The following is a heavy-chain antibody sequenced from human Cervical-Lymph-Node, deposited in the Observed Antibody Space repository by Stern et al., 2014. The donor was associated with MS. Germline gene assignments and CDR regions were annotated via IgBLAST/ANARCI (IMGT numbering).Heavy chain of an antibody. J-gene: IGHJ6*02. CDR1: EYTHNNYL. CDR3: AVRYCSGGRCYSVPDV. D-gene: IGHD2-15*01. CDR2: INPSGAT. V-gene: IGHV1-46*02. Sequence: VQLVQSGSEVKKTGASVKVSCKASEYTHNNYLIHWVRQAPGQRPDWMGVINPSGATNYAQKVPDRVTMTTDASTSTFYMELSRLRSEDTAVYYCAVRYCSGGRCYSVPDVWGQGTTVIVSS.